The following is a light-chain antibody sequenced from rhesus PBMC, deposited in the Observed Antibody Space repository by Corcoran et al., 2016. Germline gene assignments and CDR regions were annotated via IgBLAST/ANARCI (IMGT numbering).Light chain of an antibody. CDR1: QSISSW. CDR2: KAS. J-gene: IGKJ3*01. CDR3: HQYSSSPFT. V-gene: IGKV1-22*01. Sequence: DIQMTQSPSSLSASVGDTVTINCRASQSISSWLAWYQQKPGNAPKLLIYKASSLQSGVPSRFSGSGSRTDLTLTIRSLQSEYFATYYCHQYSSSPFTFGPGTKLDIK.